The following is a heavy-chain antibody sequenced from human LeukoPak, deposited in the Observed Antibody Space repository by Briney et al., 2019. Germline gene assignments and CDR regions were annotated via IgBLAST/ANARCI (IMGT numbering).Heavy chain of an antibody. D-gene: IGHD5-18*01. V-gene: IGHV4-38-2*01. CDR2: IYHSGST. CDR1: GYSISSGYY. Sequence: SETLSLTCVVSGYSISSGYYWGWIRQPPGKGLEWIGSIYHSGSTYYNPSLKSRVTISVDTSKNQFSLKLSSVTAADTAVYYCARHRNLDTAYYMDVWGKGTTVTVSS. J-gene: IGHJ6*03. CDR3: ARHRNLDTAYYMDV.